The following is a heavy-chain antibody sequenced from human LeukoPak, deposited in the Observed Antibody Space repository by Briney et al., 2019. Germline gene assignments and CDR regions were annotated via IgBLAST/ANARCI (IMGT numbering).Heavy chain of an antibody. V-gene: IGHV5-51*01. D-gene: IGHD3-16*01. CDR3: ARYDDRGGGHFDY. J-gene: IGHJ4*02. Sequence: GESLRISCKGSGYTFTNFWIGCVRQMPRKCLEWMRLSNPDDSDTRYSPSFQGQITFSADKSITTAYLQWSSLKASDTAMYYCARYDDRGGGHFDYWGQGTLVTVSS. CDR2: SNPDDSDT. CDR1: GYTFTNFW.